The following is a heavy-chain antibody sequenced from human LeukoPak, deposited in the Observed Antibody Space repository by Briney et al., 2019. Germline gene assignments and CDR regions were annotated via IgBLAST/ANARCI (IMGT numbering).Heavy chain of an antibody. CDR3: AKGGVATVDYFDS. D-gene: IGHD5-12*01. CDR1: GFTFGSYG. Sequence: GGSLRLSCAASGFTFGSYGMHWVRQAPGKGLEWVAVISYDGRSEYYGDSVKGRFTISRDDSKSTVFLQMNSLRAEDTAVYYCAKGGVATVDYFDSWGQGTLVTVSS. V-gene: IGHV3-30*18. CDR2: ISYDGRSE. J-gene: IGHJ4*02.